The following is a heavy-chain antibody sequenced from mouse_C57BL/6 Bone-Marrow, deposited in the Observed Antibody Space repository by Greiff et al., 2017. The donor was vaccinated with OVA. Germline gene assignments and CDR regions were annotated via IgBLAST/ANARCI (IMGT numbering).Heavy chain of an antibody. V-gene: IGHV1-72*01. D-gene: IGHD1-1*01. CDR1: GYTFTSYW. J-gene: IGHJ3*01. CDR2: IYPNSGGT. Sequence: QVQLQQPGAELVKPGASVTLSCKASGYTFTSYWMHWVKQRPGRGLEWIGRIYPNSGGTKYNEKFKSKATLTVDKPSSTAYMQLSSLTSEDAAVYYCAREGFITGFAYWGQGTLVTVSA. CDR3: AREGFITGFAY.